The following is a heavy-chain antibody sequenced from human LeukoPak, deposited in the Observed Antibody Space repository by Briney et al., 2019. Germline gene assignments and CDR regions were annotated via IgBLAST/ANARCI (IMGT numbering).Heavy chain of an antibody. V-gene: IGHV4-39*01. CDR3: ARGARDATVRGVIIIPWFDP. D-gene: IGHD3-10*01. J-gene: IGHJ5*02. Sequence: PSETLSLTCTVSGGSISSSSYYWGWIRQPPGKGLEWIGSIYYSGSTYYNPSLKSRVTISVDTSKNQFSLKLSSVTAADTAVYYCARGARDATVRGVIIIPWFDPWGQGTLVTVSS. CDR2: IYYSGST. CDR1: GGSISSSSYY.